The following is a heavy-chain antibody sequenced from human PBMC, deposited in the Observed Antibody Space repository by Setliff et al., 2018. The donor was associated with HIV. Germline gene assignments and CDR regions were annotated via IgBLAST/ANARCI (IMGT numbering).Heavy chain of an antibody. CDR2: IDSGSETK. Sequence: PGGSLRLSCEASGFTFSGSDMNWVRLVPGKGLEWVSYIDSGSETKYYAHSVKGRFSISRDNSRNALFLQMNNLGVDDTAVYYCAREGSSGYTGWFDSWGQGTQVTV. D-gene: IGHD3-22*01. CDR3: AREGSSGYTGWFDS. CDR1: GFTFSGSD. J-gene: IGHJ5*01. V-gene: IGHV3-48*04.